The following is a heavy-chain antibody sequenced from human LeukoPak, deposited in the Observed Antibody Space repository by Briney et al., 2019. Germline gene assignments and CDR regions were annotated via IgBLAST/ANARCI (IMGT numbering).Heavy chain of an antibody. D-gene: IGHD2-2*01. CDR1: GYTFTSYY. V-gene: IGHV1-46*01. CDR2: INPSGGST. CDR3: ARVRGDCSSTSCYLGWFDP. J-gene: IGHJ5*02. Sequence: ASVKVSSKASGYTFTSYYMHWVRQTPGQGLEWMGLINPSGGSTSYAQKFQGRVTMTRDTSTSTVYMELSRLRSEDTAVYYCARVRGDCSSTSCYLGWFDPWGQGTLVTVSS.